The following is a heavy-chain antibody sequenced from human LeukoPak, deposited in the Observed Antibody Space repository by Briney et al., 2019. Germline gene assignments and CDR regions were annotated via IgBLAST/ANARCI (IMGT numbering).Heavy chain of an antibody. CDR1: GLTFSSYA. J-gene: IGHJ3*02. D-gene: IGHD6-25*01. V-gene: IGHV3-23*01. CDR2: ISGSGGST. Sequence: GGSLRLSCAASGLTFSSYAMSWVRQAPGKGLEWVSAISGSGGSTYYADSVKGRFTISRDNSKNTLYLQMNSPRAEDTAVYYCAAQWRLHGAFDIWGQGTMVTVSS. CDR3: AAQWRLHGAFDI.